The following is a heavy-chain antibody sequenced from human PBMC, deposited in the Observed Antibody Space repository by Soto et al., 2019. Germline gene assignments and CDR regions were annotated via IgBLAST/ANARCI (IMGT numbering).Heavy chain of an antibody. CDR1: GFTFSNYA. CDR3: AKDQGSSWYEIDY. J-gene: IGHJ4*02. Sequence: GGSLRRSCAASGFTFSNYAVTWVRQAPGKGLEWVSTISGSGGSTYYADSVKGRFTISRDNSKNTLYLQMNSLRAEDTAVYYCAKDQGSSWYEIDYWGQGTLVTVSS. CDR2: ISGSGGST. D-gene: IGHD6-13*01. V-gene: IGHV3-23*01.